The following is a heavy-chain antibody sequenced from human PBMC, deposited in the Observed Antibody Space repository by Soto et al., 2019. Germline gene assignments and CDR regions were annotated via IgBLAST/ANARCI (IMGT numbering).Heavy chain of an antibody. CDR1: GFTFSAYG. CDR2: ISHDGTNK. Sequence: GGSLRLSCEVSGFTFSAYGMHWVRQAPGKGLEWVAAISHDGTNKNYGDSVKGRFTISRDNSKKTLYLQMNSLRVEDSAVYYCAKRPRWAISETDHFDSWGQGTLVTVSS. J-gene: IGHJ4*02. D-gene: IGHD2-2*02. V-gene: IGHV3-30*18. CDR3: AKRPRWAISETDHFDS.